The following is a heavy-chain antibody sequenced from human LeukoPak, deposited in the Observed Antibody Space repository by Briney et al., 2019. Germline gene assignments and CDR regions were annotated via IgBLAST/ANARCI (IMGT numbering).Heavy chain of an antibody. CDR1: GGSISSGDYY. Sequence: SQTLSLTCTVSGGSISSGDYYWSWIRQPPGKGLEWIGYIYYSGSTYYNPSLKSRVTISVDTSKNQFSLKLSSVTAADTAVYYCARRGVVPAARRRSKNWFDPWGQGTLVTVSS. V-gene: IGHV4-30-4*01. CDR2: IYYSGST. CDR3: ARRGVVPAARRRSKNWFDP. J-gene: IGHJ5*02. D-gene: IGHD2-2*01.